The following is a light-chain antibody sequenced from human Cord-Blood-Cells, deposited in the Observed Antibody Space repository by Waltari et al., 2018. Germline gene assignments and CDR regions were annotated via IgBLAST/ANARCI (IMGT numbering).Light chain of an antibody. CDR3: QQSYSTPWT. J-gene: IGKJ1*01. CDR1: QSISSY. CDR2: AAS. V-gene: IGKV1-39*01. Sequence: DIQMTQSPSSLSASVGDRVTITCRASQSISSYLNWYQQKPEKAPKLLIYAASSLQSGVPSRFSGSGSGTDFTLTINSLQPEDFATYYCQQSYSTPWTFGQGTKVEIK.